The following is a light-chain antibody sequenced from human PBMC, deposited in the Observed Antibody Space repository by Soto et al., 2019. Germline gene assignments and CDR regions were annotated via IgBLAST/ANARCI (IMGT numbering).Light chain of an antibody. V-gene: IGKV3-20*01. CDR1: QTVSSTY. CDR3: QRYGSF. CDR2: GAS. Sequence: EIVLTQSPGTLSLSPGERATLSCRASQTVSSTYLAWYQQKPGQAPRLLIYGASNRATGIPDRFSGSGSGTDFSLTISRLEPEAAAVFYWQRYGSFFGGGNKVEIK. J-gene: IGKJ4*01.